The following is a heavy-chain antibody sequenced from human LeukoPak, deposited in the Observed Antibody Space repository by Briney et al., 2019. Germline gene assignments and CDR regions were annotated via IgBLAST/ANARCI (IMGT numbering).Heavy chain of an antibody. CDR3: ARDGSRGDDGFDI. CDR2: IYYSGST. D-gene: IGHD5-12*01. V-gene: IGHV4-39*07. J-gene: IGHJ3*02. Sequence: PSETLSLTCTVSGGSISRSSYYWGWIRQPPGKGLEWIGSIYYSGSTYYNSSLKSRVAISVDTSNNQFSLKLSSVTAADTAVYYCARDGSRGDDGFDIWGQGTMVTVSS. CDR1: GGSISRSSYY.